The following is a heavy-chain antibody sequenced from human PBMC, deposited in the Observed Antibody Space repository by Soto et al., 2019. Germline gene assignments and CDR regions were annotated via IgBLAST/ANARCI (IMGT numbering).Heavy chain of an antibody. J-gene: IGHJ6*02. Sequence: SETLSLTCAVSGGSISSGGYSWSWIRQPPGKGLEWIGYIYHSGSTYYNPSLKSRVTISVDRSKNQFSLKLSSVTAADTAVYYCARDSPLITGTTAADYYYGMDVWGQGTTVTVSS. D-gene: IGHD1-7*01. CDR3: ARDSPLITGTTAADYYYGMDV. CDR2: IYHSGST. V-gene: IGHV4-30-2*01. CDR1: GGSISSGGYS.